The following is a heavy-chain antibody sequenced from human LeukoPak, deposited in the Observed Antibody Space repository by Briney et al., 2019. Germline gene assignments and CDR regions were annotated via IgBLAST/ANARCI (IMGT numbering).Heavy chain of an antibody. CDR2: ISSSSSYI. CDR1: GFTFSSYA. CDR3: ARGGYYDSSGLDY. Sequence: GGSLRLSCAASGFTFSSYAMSWVRQAPGKGLEWVSSISSSSSYIYYADSVKGRFTISRDNAKNSLYLQMNSLRAEDTAVYYCARGGYYDSSGLDYWGQGTLVTVSS. D-gene: IGHD3-22*01. V-gene: IGHV3-21*01. J-gene: IGHJ4*02.